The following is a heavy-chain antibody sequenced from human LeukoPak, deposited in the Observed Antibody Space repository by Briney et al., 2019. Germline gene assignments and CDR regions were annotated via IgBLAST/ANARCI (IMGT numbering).Heavy chain of an antibody. J-gene: IGHJ4*02. CDR3: ARVSRYYYDSSGYYPGGNYFDY. Sequence: SETLSLTCTVSGGSISSGGYYWSWIRQHPGKGLEWIGYIYYSGSTYYNPSLKSRVTISVDMSKNQFSLKLSSVTAADTAVYYCARVSRYYYDSSGYYPGGNYFDYWGQGTLVTVSS. V-gene: IGHV4-31*03. CDR1: GGSISSGGYY. CDR2: IYYSGST. D-gene: IGHD3-22*01.